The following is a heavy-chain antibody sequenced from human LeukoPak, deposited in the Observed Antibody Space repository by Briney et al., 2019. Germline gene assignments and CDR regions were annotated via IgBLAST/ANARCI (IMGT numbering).Heavy chain of an antibody. CDR1: GFTVSSNY. CDR2: IYSGGST. D-gene: IGHD3-22*01. Sequence: PGGSLRLSCAASGFTVSSNYMSWVRQAPGKGLEWVSVIYSGGSTYYADSVKGRFTISRDNSKNTLYLQMNSLRAEDTAVYYCASTPDYYDGLMSFDIWGQGTMVTVSS. CDR3: ASTPDYYDGLMSFDI. V-gene: IGHV3-53*01. J-gene: IGHJ3*02.